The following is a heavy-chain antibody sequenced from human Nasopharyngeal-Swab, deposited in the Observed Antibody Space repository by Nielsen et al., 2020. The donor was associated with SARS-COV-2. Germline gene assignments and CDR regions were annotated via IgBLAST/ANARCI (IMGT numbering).Heavy chain of an antibody. D-gene: IGHD1-7*01. Sequence: GESLKISCAASGFTFGDYYMSWIRQAPGKGLEWLSYISTTSSPTIIADSVKGRFSITRDTAQNSLYLQMNSLGAEDTAMYYCARDGIRKWNCAYAFDLWGQGTMVTVSS. V-gene: IGHV3-11*06. CDR1: GFTFGDYY. CDR2: ISTTSSPT. J-gene: IGHJ3*01. CDR3: ARDGIRKWNCAYAFDL.